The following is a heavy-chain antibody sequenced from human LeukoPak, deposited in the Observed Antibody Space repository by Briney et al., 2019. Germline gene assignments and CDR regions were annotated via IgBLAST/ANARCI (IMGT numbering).Heavy chain of an antibody. D-gene: IGHD3-22*01. J-gene: IGHJ3*02. CDR2: ISSSGSTI. Sequence: GGSLRLSCAASGFTFSSYEMNWVRQAPGKGLEWVSYISSSGSTIYYADSVKGRFTISRDNSKNTLYLQVHILRAEDTAIYYCAKPRILMIGDAFDIWGQGTMVTVSS. CDR3: AKPRILMIGDAFDI. CDR1: GFTFSSYE. V-gene: IGHV3-48*03.